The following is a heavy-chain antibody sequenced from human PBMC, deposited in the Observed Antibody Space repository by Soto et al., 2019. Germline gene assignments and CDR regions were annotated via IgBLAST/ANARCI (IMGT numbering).Heavy chain of an antibody. J-gene: IGHJ4*02. D-gene: IGHD5-18*01. CDR2: ISSSKTT. Sequence: EVQLVESGGGLVQPGESLRLSCTASGITFSSYSMNWVRQAPGKGLEWLSYISSSKTTYADSVKGRFTISRDNAKNSVYLQMNSLRDEDTAVYYGVGDRDVHTPMVHGNYWGRGTRVTVSS. CDR1: GITFSSYS. V-gene: IGHV3-48*02. CDR3: VGDRDVHTPMVHGNY.